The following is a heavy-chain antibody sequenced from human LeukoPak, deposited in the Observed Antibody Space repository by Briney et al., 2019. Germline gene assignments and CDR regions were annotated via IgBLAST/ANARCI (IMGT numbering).Heavy chain of an antibody. CDR2: INPSGGDR. J-gene: IGHJ5*02. Sequence: GASVKASCKASGYTFSSFHIHWVRQAPGQGLEWMGLINPSGGDRSYAQRFRGRVTMTRDTSTSTVYMELSSLTSDDTAVYYCARGRMAAVANWFDPWGQGTLVTVSS. D-gene: IGHD6-13*01. V-gene: IGHV1-46*01. CDR1: GYTFSSFH. CDR3: ARGRMAAVANWFDP.